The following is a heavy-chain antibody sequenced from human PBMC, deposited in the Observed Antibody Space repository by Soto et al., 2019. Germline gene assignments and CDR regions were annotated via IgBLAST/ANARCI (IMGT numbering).Heavy chain of an antibody. Sequence: TGGSLRLSCAASGFTFSNYEMNWVRQAPGKGLEWVSYIGTRGRTIYYADSVKGRFTISRDNAKNSLYLQMNSLRAEDTAVYYCARDPAIYSGKFDYGLDVWGQGTTVTSP. D-gene: IGHD4-4*01. CDR1: GFTFSNYE. J-gene: IGHJ6*02. V-gene: IGHV3-48*03. CDR3: ARDPAIYSGKFDYGLDV. CDR2: IGTRGRTI.